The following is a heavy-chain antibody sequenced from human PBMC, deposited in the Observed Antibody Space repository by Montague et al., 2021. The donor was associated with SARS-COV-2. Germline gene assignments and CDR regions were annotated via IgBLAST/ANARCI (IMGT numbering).Heavy chain of an antibody. CDR3: ATGFSGYSSSWFDKPLLEVEHAGPEFDY. CDR1: GYSISRSNW. Sequence: SETLSLTCAVSGYSISRSNWWGWIRQPPGKGLEWIWYIYYSGSTYYNPSLKSRVTMSVDTSKNQFSLKLSPVTAVDTAVYYCATGFSGYSSSWFDKPLLEVEHAGPEFDYWGQGTTVTVSS. V-gene: IGHV4-28*01. J-gene: IGHJ4*02. CDR2: IYYSGST. D-gene: IGHD6-13*01.